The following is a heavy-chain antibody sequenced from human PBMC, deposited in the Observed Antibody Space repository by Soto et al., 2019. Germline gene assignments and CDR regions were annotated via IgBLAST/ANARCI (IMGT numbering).Heavy chain of an antibody. J-gene: IGHJ6*03. V-gene: IGHV5-51*01. CDR2: IYPGDSDT. CDR1: GYSFTSYW. D-gene: IGHD2-2*01. CDR3: ARLGCSSTSCCLDYYYYMDV. Sequence: GESLKISCKGSGYSFTSYWIGWVRQMPGKGLEWMGIIYPGDSDTRYSPSFQGQVTISADKSISTAYLQWSSLKASDTAMYYCARLGCSSTSCCLDYYYYMDVWGKGTTVTVSS.